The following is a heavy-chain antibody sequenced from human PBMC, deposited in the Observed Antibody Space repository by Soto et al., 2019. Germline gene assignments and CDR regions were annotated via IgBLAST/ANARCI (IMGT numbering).Heavy chain of an antibody. D-gene: IGHD4-17*01. J-gene: IGHJ3*01. V-gene: IGHV3-21*06. Sequence: GGSLRLSCEGSGFNFRNFNMIWVRQAPGRGLEWVSSVSGSSSYIYYADSVKGRFTVSRDNANNLVFLQMNGLRPEDTAMYYCARDLRGHYGPWGQGTMVTVSS. CDR3: ARDLRGHYGP. CDR2: VSGSSSYI. CDR1: GFNFRNFN.